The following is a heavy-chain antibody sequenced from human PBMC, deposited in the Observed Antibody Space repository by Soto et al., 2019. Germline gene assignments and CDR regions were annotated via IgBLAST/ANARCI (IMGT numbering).Heavy chain of an antibody. J-gene: IGHJ4*02. CDR3: ARSPQYSSGWNGGFDY. D-gene: IGHD6-19*01. CDR2: INHSGST. Sequence: PSETLSLTCAVYGGSFSGYYWSWIRQPPGKGLEWIGEINHSGSTNYNPSLRGRATISVDTSKNQFSLKLSSVTAADTAVYYCARSPQYSSGWNGGFDYWGQGTLVTVSS. V-gene: IGHV4-34*01. CDR1: GGSFSGYY.